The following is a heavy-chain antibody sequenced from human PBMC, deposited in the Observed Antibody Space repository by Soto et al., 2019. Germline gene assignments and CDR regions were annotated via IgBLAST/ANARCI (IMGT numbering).Heavy chain of an antibody. CDR3: ARDLGPYDIFPPRFDP. J-gene: IGHJ5*02. D-gene: IGHD3-9*01. CDR1: GYTFTSYG. V-gene: IGHV1-18*01. Sequence: VKVSCKASGYTFTSYGISWVRQAPGQGLEWMGWISAYNGNTNYAQKLQGRVTMTTDTSTSTAYMELRSLRSDDTAVYYCARDLGPYDIFPPRFDPWGQGTLVPVSP. CDR2: ISAYNGNT.